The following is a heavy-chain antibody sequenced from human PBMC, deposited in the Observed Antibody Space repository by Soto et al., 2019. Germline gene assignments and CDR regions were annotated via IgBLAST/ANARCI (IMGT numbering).Heavy chain of an antibody. CDR1: GYIFSDFY. Sequence: ASVKVSCKASGYIFSDFYIHWVRQAPGQGLEWMGWTNPDSGDTDDAQHFQGRVTMNCDTSITTGYIELTRMSSDDTAVYCCVRDYYTSSAWLVLWGQGALVAVSS. D-gene: IGHD3-10*01. CDR3: VRDYYTSSAWLVL. V-gene: IGHV1-2*02. J-gene: IGHJ5*02. CDR2: TNPDSGDT.